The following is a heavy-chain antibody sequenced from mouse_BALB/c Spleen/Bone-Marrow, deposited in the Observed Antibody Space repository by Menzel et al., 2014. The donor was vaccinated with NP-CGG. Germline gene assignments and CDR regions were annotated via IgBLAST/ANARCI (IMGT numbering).Heavy chain of an antibody. CDR1: GYTFTTYT. J-gene: IGHJ3*01. CDR2: INPSTGYT. D-gene: IGHD1-2*01. Sequence: QVQLQQSGAELARPGASVKMSCKASGYTFTTYTIHWVKQRPGQGLEWIGYINPSTGYTDYNQKFKDKATLTADKSSSTAYMQLSSLTSEDSAVYYCARVYYGYFFAYWGQGTLVTVSA. V-gene: IGHV1-4*01. CDR3: ARVYYGYFFAY.